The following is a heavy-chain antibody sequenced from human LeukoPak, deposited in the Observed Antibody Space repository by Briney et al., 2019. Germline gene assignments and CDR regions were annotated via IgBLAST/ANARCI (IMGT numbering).Heavy chain of an antibody. J-gene: IGHJ5*02. CDR1: GGSISSYY. CDR3: ARGLIDGYSYGSSWFDP. V-gene: IGHV4-59*01. CDR2: IYYSGSS. Sequence: SETLSLTCTVSGGSISSYYWSWIRQRPGKGLEWIGYIYYSGSSNYNPSLKSRVTISVDTSKNQFSLKLSSVTAADTAVYYCARGLIDGYSYGSSWFDPWGQGTLVTVSS. D-gene: IGHD5-18*01.